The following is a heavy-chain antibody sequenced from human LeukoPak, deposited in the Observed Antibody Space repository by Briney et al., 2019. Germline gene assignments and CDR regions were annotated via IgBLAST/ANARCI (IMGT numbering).Heavy chain of an antibody. CDR2: INHSGST. CDR3: ARERVGGNRRDDSSI. V-gene: IGHV4-34*01. D-gene: IGHD1/OR15-1a*01. CDR1: GGSFSGYY. Sequence: SETLSLTCAVYGGSFSGYYWSWIRQPPGKGLEWIGEINHSGSTNYSPSVRSRVTISIDTSQNQFSLKLRSVTAADTAVYYCARERVGGNRRDDSSIWAQGTKVTVSS. J-gene: IGHJ3*02.